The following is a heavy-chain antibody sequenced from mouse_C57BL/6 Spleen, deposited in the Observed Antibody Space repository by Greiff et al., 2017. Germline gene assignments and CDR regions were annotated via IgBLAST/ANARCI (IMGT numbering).Heavy chain of an antibody. J-gene: IGHJ2*01. V-gene: IGHV5-17*01. CDR1: GFTFSDYG. Sequence: EVKLVESGGGLVKPGGSLKLSCAASGFTFSDYGMHWVRQAPEKGLEWVAYISSGSSTIYYADTVKGRFTISRDNAKNTLFLQMTSLRSEDTAMYYCARDDYALFDYWGQGTTLTVSS. CDR2: ISSGSSTI. D-gene: IGHD2-4*01. CDR3: ARDDYALFDY.